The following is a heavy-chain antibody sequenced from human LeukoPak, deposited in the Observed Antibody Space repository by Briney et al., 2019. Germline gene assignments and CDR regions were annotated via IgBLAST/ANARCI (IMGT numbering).Heavy chain of an antibody. J-gene: IGHJ4*02. CDR1: GFTFSSYG. CDR3: AKSRGGTIDY. Sequence: GRSLRLSCAASGFTFSSYGMHWVRQAPGKGLEWVAVISYDGSNKYYADSVKGRFTISRDNSKNTLYLQMNSLRAEDTAVYYCAKSRGGTIDYWGQGTLVTASS. D-gene: IGHD2-15*01. CDR2: ISYDGSNK. V-gene: IGHV3-30*18.